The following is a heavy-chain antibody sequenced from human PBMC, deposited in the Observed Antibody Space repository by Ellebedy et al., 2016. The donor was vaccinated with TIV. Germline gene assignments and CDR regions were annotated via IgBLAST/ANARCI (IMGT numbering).Heavy chain of an antibody. V-gene: IGHV4-61*02. J-gene: IGHJ2*01. Sequence: SETLSLXXTVSGGSISSGSYYWSWIRQPAGKGLEWIGRIYTSGSTNYNPSLKSRVTMSVDTSKNQFSLKLSSVTAADTAVYYCARGLAARLPDWYFDLWGRGTLVTVSS. CDR2: IYTSGST. CDR3: ARGLAARLPDWYFDL. D-gene: IGHD6-6*01. CDR1: GGSISSGSYY.